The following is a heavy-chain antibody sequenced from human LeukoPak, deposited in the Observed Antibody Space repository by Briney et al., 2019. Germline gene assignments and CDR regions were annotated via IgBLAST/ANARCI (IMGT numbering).Heavy chain of an antibody. J-gene: IGHJ3*02. CDR1: GGSISSGDYY. Sequence: SETLSLTCTVSGGSISSGDYYWAWIRQPPGKGLEWIGTTYYSGSTYYNPSLKSRVTISVDRSRDQFSLNLYSVTAADTAVYFCARHLSPVTLLDPFDIWGQGTMVTVSS. D-gene: IGHD5-18*01. CDR3: ARHLSPVTLLDPFDI. CDR2: TYYSGST. V-gene: IGHV4-39*01.